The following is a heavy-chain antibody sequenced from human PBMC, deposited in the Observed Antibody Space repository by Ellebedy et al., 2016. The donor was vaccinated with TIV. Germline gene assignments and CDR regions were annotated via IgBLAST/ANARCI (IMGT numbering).Heavy chain of an antibody. Sequence: PGGSLRLSCEASGFTFSRFGMSWVRQVPGKGLEWVSGISGSGSSTYKADSVKGRFTISRDNAKNTLSLQMNGLRVEDTALYYCTTDEGGSFDSWGQGTLVTVSS. CDR1: GFTFSRFG. V-gene: IGHV3-23*01. CDR2: ISGSGSST. CDR3: TTDEGGSFDS. D-gene: IGHD2-15*01. J-gene: IGHJ4*02.